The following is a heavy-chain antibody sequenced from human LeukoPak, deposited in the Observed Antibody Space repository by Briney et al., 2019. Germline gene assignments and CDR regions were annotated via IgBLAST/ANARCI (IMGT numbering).Heavy chain of an antibody. Sequence: GASVKVSCKASGYIFSNYGITWVRQAPGHGLEWMGWISGHSGNTNYAQKFQDRATITTDTSTSTAYMELRSLRFDDTAVYYCARDFAWGSGGAPIDDNWLDPWGQGILVTVSS. J-gene: IGHJ5*02. CDR1: GYIFSNYG. D-gene: IGHD7-27*01. CDR3: ARDFAWGSGGAPIDDNWLDP. CDR2: ISGHSGNT. V-gene: IGHV1-18*01.